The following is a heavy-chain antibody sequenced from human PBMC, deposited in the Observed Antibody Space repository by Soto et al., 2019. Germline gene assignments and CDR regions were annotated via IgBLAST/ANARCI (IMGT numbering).Heavy chain of an antibody. CDR2: ISSSSSYI. CDR3: ARDTLSSGYYWNPPAPDY. V-gene: IGHV3-21*01. Sequence: PGGSLRLSCAASGFTFSSYSMNWVRQAPGKGLEWVSSISSSSSYIYYADSVKGRFTISRDNAKNSLYLQMNSLRAEDTAVYYCARDTLSSGYYWNPPAPDYWGQGTLVTVSS. J-gene: IGHJ4*02. D-gene: IGHD3-22*01. CDR1: GFTFSSYS.